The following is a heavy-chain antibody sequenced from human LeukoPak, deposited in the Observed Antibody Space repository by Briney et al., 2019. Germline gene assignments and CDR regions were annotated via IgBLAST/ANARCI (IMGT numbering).Heavy chain of an antibody. CDR2: FDPSGNP. CDR3: ATVGASCYCEWCFDC. V-gene: IGHV4-38-2*02. CDR1: VYSVSRDYY. J-gene: IGHJ4*02. D-gene: IGHD2-21*02. Sequence: SETLSLTCTVSVYSVSRDYYWGWIRQPPGKGLEWIGIFDPSGNPYYNPSLKSRATISLDNSKQHFSLKLTSLTPPDTAAHCIATVGASCYCEWCFDCSGRGTMVTVSS.